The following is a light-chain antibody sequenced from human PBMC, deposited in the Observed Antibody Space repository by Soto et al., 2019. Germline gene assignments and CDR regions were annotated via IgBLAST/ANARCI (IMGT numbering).Light chain of an antibody. CDR3: QQRINWPLT. CDR1: QSVSSY. V-gene: IGKV3-11*01. J-gene: IGKJ4*01. CDR2: DIS. Sequence: EIVLTQSPATLSLSPGERATLSCRANQSVSSYLAWYQHKPGQAPRLLIYDISNRATGIPARFSGSGSGTDFTLTISRLEPEDFLVYYCQQRINWPLTFGGGTKVEIK.